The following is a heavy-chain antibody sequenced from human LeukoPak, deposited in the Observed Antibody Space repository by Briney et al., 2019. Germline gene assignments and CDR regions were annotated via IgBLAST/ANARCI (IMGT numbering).Heavy chain of an antibody. CDR1: GFTFSSYW. D-gene: IGHD5-24*01. CDR2: VKQDGSEK. Sequence: GGSLRLSCTASGFTFSSYWMNWVRQAPGQGLEWVANVKQDGSEKYYVDSVKGRFTISRDNAKKSLYLQMNSQRAEDTAVYYCARETEMANLDYWGQGTLVTVSS. CDR3: ARETEMANLDY. J-gene: IGHJ4*02. V-gene: IGHV3-7*04.